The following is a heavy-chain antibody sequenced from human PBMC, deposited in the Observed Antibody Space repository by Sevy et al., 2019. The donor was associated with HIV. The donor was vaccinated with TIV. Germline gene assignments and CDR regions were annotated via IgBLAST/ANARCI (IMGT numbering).Heavy chain of an antibody. CDR1: GFTFRSYG. V-gene: IGHV3-30*18. Sequence: GGSLRLSCAASGFTFRSYGMHWVRQAPGKGLEWVAVISNDGGNQYYADSVKGRFTISRDNSKNTVYLQMNSLRAEDTAVYYCAKDVSDGYNYFLDFWGQGALVTV. D-gene: IGHD5-12*01. CDR3: AKDVSDGYNYFLDF. J-gene: IGHJ4*02. CDR2: ISNDGGNQ.